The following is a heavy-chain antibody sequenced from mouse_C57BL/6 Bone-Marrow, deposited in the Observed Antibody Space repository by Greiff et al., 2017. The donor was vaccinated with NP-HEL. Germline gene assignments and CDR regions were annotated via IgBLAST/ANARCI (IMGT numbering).Heavy chain of an antibody. CDR2: ISGGGGNT. D-gene: IGHD2-3*01. CDR1: GFTFSSYT. Sequence: EVKVVESGGGLVKPGGSLKLSCAASGFTFSSYTMSWVRQTPEKRLEWVATISGGGGNTYYPDSVKGRFTISRDNAKNTLYLQMSSLRSEDTALYYCARLPDGYYPYYAMDYWGQGTSVTVSS. CDR3: ARLPDGYYPYYAMDY. V-gene: IGHV5-9*01. J-gene: IGHJ4*01.